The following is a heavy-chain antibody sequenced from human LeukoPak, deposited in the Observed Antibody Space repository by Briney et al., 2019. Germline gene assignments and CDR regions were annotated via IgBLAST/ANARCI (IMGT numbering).Heavy chain of an antibody. Sequence: GGSLRLSCAASGFAFSSYAMSWVRQAPGKGLEWVSAISGSGGSTYYADSVKGRFTISRDNSKNTLYLQMNSLRAEDTAVYYCARASSNFWSGYYGYWGQGTLVTVSS. J-gene: IGHJ4*02. CDR1: GFAFSSYA. V-gene: IGHV3-23*01. CDR3: ARASSNFWSGYYGY. CDR2: ISGSGGST. D-gene: IGHD3-3*01.